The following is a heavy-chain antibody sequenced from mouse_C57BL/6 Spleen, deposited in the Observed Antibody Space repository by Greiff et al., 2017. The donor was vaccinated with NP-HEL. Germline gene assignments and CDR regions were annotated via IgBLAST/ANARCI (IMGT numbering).Heavy chain of an antibody. Sequence: VQLQQSGAELVRPGASVTLSCKASGYTFTDYEMHWVKQTPVHGLEWIGAIDPETGGTAYNQKFKGKAILTADKSSSTAYMELRSLTSEDSAVYYCTVYDGYLNDAMDYWGQGTSVTVSS. V-gene: IGHV1-15*01. CDR2: IDPETGGT. J-gene: IGHJ4*01. D-gene: IGHD2-3*01. CDR3: TVYDGYLNDAMDY. CDR1: GYTFTDYE.